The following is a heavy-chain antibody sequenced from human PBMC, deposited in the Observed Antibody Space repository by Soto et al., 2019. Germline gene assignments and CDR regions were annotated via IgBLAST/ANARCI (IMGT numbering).Heavy chain of an antibody. V-gene: IGHV3-30*18. Sequence: PGGSLRLSCAASGFTFSSYGMHWVRQAPGKGLEWVAVISYDGSNKYYADSVKGRFTISRDNSKNTLYLQMNSLRAEDTAVYYCAKDRAVAASAWFDPWGQGTMVTVST. CDR3: AKDRAVAASAWFDP. CDR1: GFTFSSYG. D-gene: IGHD6-19*01. J-gene: IGHJ5*02. CDR2: ISYDGSNK.